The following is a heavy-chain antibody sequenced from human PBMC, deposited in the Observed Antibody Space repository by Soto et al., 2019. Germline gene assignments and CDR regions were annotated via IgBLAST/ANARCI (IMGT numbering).Heavy chain of an antibody. CDR2: IYYTGGT. CDR1: GVTIRGYY. CDR3: ARSGYSSSEFDH. Sequence: SETLSLTCNVSGVTIRGYYWNWIRQPPGKTLEWIGSIYYTGGTNYNPSLKSRVTISVDTSKNHFSLKFNSLTAADTAVYYCARSGYSSSEFDHWGQGIMVTVSS. J-gene: IGHJ4*01. D-gene: IGHD6-13*01. V-gene: IGHV4-59*01.